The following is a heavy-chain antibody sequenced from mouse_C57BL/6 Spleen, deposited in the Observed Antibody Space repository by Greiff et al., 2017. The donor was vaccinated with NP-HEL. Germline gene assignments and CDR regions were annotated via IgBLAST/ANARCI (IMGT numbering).Heavy chain of an antibody. V-gene: IGHV1-15*01. D-gene: IGHD2-5*01. J-gene: IGHJ3*01. Sequence: VQLQQSGAELVRPGASVTLSCKASGYTFTDYEMHWVKQTPVHGLEWIGAIDPETGGTAYNQKFKGKAILTADKSSSTAYMELRSLTSEDSAVYYCTRGDSNYVGFAYWGQGTLVTVSA. CDR3: TRGDSNYVGFAY. CDR2: IDPETGGT. CDR1: GYTFTDYE.